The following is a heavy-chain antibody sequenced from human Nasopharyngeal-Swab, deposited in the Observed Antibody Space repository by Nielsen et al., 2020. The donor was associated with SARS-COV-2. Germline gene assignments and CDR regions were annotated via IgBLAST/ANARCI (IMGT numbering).Heavy chain of an antibody. CDR3: AKEGPGMFGVVGLDV. V-gene: IGHV3-30*18. J-gene: IGHJ6*02. D-gene: IGHD3-3*01. CDR2: ISYDGINK. Sequence: WIRQPPGKGLEWVAVISYDGINKYNADSVKGRFTISRDNSKDTLYPQMNSLRPEDTAVYTCAKEGPGMFGVVGLDVWGQGTTVTVSS.